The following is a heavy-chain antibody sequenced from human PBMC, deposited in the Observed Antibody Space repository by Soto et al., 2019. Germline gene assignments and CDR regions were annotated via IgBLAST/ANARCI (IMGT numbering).Heavy chain of an antibody. D-gene: IGHD4-17*01. CDR2: IYYSGNT. CDR3: ARGAADYGDAFDI. CDR1: GGSTSRGGYY. J-gene: IGHJ3*02. V-gene: IGHV4-31*03. Sequence: SETLSLTCTVSGGSTSRGGYYWTWIRQHPVRGLEWIAYIYYSGNTFYNPSLKSRLTISLDTSKNQFSLNLTSVTAADTAVYYCARGAADYGDAFDIWGQGTMVT.